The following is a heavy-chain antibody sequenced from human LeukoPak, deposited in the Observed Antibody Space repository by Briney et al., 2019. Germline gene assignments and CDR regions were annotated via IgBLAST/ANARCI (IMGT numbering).Heavy chain of an antibody. CDR3: ARRSEFGVLYYMDV. CDR2: ISGSSGTI. CDR1: GFTFSSYS. V-gene: IGHV3-48*01. D-gene: IGHD3-16*01. J-gene: IGHJ6*03. Sequence: GGSLRLSCAASGFTFSSYSMNWVRQAPGKGLEWVSYISGSSGTIYYADSVKGRFTIPRDNAKNSLYLQMNSLRAEDPAVYYCARRSEFGVLYYMDVWGKGTTVTVSS.